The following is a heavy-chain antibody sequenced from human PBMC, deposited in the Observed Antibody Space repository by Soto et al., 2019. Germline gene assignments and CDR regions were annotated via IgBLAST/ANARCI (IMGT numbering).Heavy chain of an antibody. CDR1: GFTFSSYS. V-gene: IGHV3-48*01. D-gene: IGHD6-19*01. Sequence: GGSLRLSSAASGFTFSSYSMNWVRQAPGKGLEWVSYISSSSSTIYYADSVKGRFTISRDNAKNSLYLQVNSLRAEDTAVYYCASFSSGRGLYFDYWGQGTLVTVSS. CDR3: ASFSSGRGLYFDY. J-gene: IGHJ4*02. CDR2: ISSSSSTI.